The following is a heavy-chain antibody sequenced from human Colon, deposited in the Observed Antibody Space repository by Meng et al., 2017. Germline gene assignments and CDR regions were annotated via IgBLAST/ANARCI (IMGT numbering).Heavy chain of an antibody. D-gene: IGHD2-15*01. J-gene: IGHJ3*02. CDR3: ARTSPCMVGGATSYAFDI. V-gene: IGHV2-70*04. Sequence: SGPTLVKPTQTLTLTCTFSGFSLTSSAMRVSWIRQPPGKALEWLARIDGDDNKFYSTSLKTRLTISKDTSKNQMVLTMTNMDPADTATYYCARTSPCMVGGATSYAFDIWGQGTLVTVSS. CDR2: IDGDDNK. CDR1: GFSLTSSAMR.